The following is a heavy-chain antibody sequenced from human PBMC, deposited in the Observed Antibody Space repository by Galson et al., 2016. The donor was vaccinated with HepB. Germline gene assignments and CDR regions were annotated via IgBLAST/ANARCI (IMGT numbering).Heavy chain of an antibody. J-gene: IGHJ3*02. V-gene: IGHV3-23*01. CDR3: ARGRTTSCNSAFDI. D-gene: IGHD2-2*02. CDR1: GFTFSSYA. Sequence: SLRLSCAASGFTFSSYAMSWVRQAPGKGPEWVSVISGSGASTYYADSVKGRFTISRDNSKNTLYLQVNSLRVEDTAIYYCARGRTTSCNSAFDIWGQGTMVTVSS. CDR2: ISGSGAST.